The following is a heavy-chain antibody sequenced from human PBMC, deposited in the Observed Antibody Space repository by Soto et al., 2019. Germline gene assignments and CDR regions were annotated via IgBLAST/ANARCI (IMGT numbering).Heavy chain of an antibody. D-gene: IGHD4-17*01. J-gene: IGHJ4*02. CDR1: GDSSNCYY. V-gene: IGHV4-4*07. CDR3: ARVTVGISSPGVY. Sequence: ETLSLTCTVSGDSSNCYYLTWIRQPAGKGLEWIGRIYTSGTTSYSPSLKSRVTMSLDTSKNHFSLRLTSVTAAATAMYYCARVTVGISSPGVYWGRGTVVTVSS. CDR2: IYTSGTT.